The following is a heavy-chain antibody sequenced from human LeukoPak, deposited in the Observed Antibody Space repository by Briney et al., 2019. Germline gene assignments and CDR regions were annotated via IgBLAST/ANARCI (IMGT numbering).Heavy chain of an antibody. V-gene: IGHV3-30-3*01. CDR2: ISYDGSNK. Sequence: PGGSLRISCAASGFTFNSYAMHRVRQAPGKGLEWVAVISYDGSNKYYADSVKGRFTISRDNSKNTLYLQMNSLRAEDTAVYYCARDQSSYYDSSGYDYWGQGTLVTVSS. CDR3: ARDQSSYYDSSGYDY. J-gene: IGHJ4*02. CDR1: GFTFNSYA. D-gene: IGHD3-22*01.